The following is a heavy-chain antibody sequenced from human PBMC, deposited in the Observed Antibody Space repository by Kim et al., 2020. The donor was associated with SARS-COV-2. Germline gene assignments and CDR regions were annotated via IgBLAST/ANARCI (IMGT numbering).Heavy chain of an antibody. V-gene: IGHV3-30-3*01. D-gene: IGHD3-9*01. J-gene: IGHJ4*02. CDR1: GFIFRSYV. CDR3: ARGLTGYSYYFDY. CDR2: ISDDGSNK. Sequence: GGSLRLSCAASGFIFRSYVMYWVRQAPGKGLEWVAVISDDGSNKFYADSVKGRFTISRDNSKNTLYLQMNSLRLEDTAVYYCARGLTGYSYYFDYWGQG.